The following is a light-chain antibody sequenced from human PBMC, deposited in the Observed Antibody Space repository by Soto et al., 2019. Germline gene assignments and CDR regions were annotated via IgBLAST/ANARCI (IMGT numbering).Light chain of an antibody. J-gene: IGLJ1*01. V-gene: IGLV2-14*03. Sequence: QSALTQPASVSGSPGQSSTISCTGTSSDVGGYNYVSWYQQHPGKAPKLMIYDVSARPSGVSNRFSGFKSGNTASLTISGLQAEDEADYYCSSYKSSSTLFVFGTGTKVT. CDR3: SSYKSSSTLFV. CDR2: DVS. CDR1: SSDVGGYNY.